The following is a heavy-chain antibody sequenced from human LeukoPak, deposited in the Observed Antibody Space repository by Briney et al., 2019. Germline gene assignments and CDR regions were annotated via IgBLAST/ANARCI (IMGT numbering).Heavy chain of an antibody. D-gene: IGHD1-26*01. CDR1: GFTFGDYA. V-gene: IGHV3-49*04. CDR2: IRSKAYGGTT. J-gene: IGHJ4*02. Sequence: GGSLRLSCTASGFTFGDYAMSWVRQAPGKGLEWVGFIRSKAYGGTTEYAASVKGRFTISRDDSKSIAYLQMNSLKTEDTAVYYCTREGRYSGSYYTDYWGQGTLVTVSS. CDR3: TREGRYSGSYYTDY.